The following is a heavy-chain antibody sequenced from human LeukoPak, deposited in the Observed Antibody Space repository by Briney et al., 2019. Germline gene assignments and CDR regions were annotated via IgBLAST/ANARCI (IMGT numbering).Heavy chain of an antibody. J-gene: IGHJ4*02. CDR2: ISCSGRP. CDR3: ARADMATVFDF. D-gene: IGHD5-24*01. CDR1: GGSISSGTDY. V-gene: IGHV4-31*03. Sequence: PSKTLSLTCTGSGGSISSGTDYWIWIRQHPGKGLEGIGYISCSGRPYYNPSLQTRLTISVATSKNQFSLKLASVPAAATAFYYCARADMATVFDFWGRGTLVTVSS.